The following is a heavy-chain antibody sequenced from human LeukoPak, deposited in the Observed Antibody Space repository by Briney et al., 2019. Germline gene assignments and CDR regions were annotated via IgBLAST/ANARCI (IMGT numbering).Heavy chain of an antibody. CDR1: GFTVSSNY. CDR3: ARESNSGYYLSY. J-gene: IGHJ4*02. CDR2: IYSDGRT. V-gene: IGHV3-66*01. D-gene: IGHD3-22*01. Sequence: GGSLRLSCAASGFTVSSNYMSWVRQAPGKGLEWLSVIYSDGRTFYADSVKGRFTISRDNSKNTLYLQMNSLRAEDTAVYYCARESNSGYYLSYWGQGTLVTASS.